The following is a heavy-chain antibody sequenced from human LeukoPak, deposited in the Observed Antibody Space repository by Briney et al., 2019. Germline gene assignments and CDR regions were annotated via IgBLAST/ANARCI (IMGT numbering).Heavy chain of an antibody. D-gene: IGHD2-15*01. V-gene: IGHV4-59*01. CDR2: IYYSGST. J-gene: IGHJ4*02. CDR3: ARADDDYCSGGSCLLDY. Sequence: SETLSLTCTVSGGSISSYYWSWIRQPPGKGLEWIGYIYYSGSTNYNPSLKSRVTISVDTSKNQFSLKLSSATAADTAVYYCARADDDYCSGGSCLLDYWGQGTLVTVSS. CDR1: GGSISSYY.